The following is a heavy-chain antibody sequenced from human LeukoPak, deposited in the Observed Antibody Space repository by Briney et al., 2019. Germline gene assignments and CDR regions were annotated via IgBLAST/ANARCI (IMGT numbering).Heavy chain of an antibody. CDR1: GFSFSSYG. CDR2: ISSSGSTI. CDR3: ARVASGYYDSSGSQGVLDY. J-gene: IGHJ4*02. V-gene: IGHV3-48*03. D-gene: IGHD3-22*01. Sequence: GGSLRLSCSASGFSFSSYGMNWVRQAPGKGLEWVSYISSSGSTIYYADSVKGRFTISRDNAKNSLYLQMNSLRAEDTAVYYCARVASGYYDSSGSQGVLDYWGQGTLVTVSS.